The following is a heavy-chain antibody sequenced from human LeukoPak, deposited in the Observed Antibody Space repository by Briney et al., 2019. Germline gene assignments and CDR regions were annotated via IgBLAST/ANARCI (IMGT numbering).Heavy chain of an antibody. CDR2: IIPIFGTA. J-gene: IGHJ6*03. D-gene: IGHD3-3*01. V-gene: IGHV1-69*05. CDR3: ARGLRFLEWLYPSTGYYYMDV. Sequence: SVKVSCKASGGTFSSYAISWVRRAPGQGLEGMGGIIPIFGTANYAQKFQGRVTITTDESTSTAYMELSSLRSEDTAVYYCARGLRFLEWLYPSTGYYYMDVWGKGTTVTVSS. CDR1: GGTFSSYA.